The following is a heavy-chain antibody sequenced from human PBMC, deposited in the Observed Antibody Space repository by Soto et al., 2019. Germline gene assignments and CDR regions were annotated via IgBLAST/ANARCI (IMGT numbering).Heavy chain of an antibody. J-gene: IGHJ4*02. CDR3: ARDRECSGGTCYNYFDY. CDR2: IYYSGST. CDR1: GGSISSGGYY. V-gene: IGHV4-31*03. Sequence: SETLSLTCTVSGGSISSGGYYWSWIRQHPGKGLEWIGYIYYSGSTYYNPSLKSRVTISVDTSKNQFSLKLSSVTAADTAVYYCARDRECSGGTCYNYFDYWGQGTLVTVAS. D-gene: IGHD2-15*01.